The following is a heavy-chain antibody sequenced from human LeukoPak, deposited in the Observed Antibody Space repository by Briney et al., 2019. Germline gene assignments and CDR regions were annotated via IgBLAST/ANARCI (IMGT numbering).Heavy chain of an antibody. Sequence: GASVKVSCKVSGYSLSELSMHWVRQAPGKGLEWMGGFDPEDDETIYAQKFQGRVTMTEDTSTDTAYMELSSLRSEDTAVYYCARDVGSRREVVNPVDYWGQGTLVTVSS. CDR1: GYSLSELS. V-gene: IGHV1-24*01. J-gene: IGHJ4*02. CDR2: FDPEDDET. D-gene: IGHD4-23*01. CDR3: ARDVGSRREVVNPVDY.